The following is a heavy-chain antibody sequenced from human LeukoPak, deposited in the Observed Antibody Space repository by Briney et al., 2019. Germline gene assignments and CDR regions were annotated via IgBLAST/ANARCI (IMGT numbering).Heavy chain of an antibody. D-gene: IGHD6-6*01. CDR1: GFTVSSNY. V-gene: IGHV3-66*01. J-gene: IGHJ4*02. Sequence: GGSLRLSCAASGFTVSSNYMSWVRQAPGKGLEWVSVIYSGGSTYYADSVKGRFTISRDNSKNTLYLQMNSLRAEDTAVYYCARAYSSSFNFDYWGQGTLVTVYS. CDR2: IYSGGST. CDR3: ARAYSSSFNFDY.